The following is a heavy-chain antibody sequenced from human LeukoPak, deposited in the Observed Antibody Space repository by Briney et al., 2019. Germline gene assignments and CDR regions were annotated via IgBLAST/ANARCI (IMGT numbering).Heavy chain of an antibody. J-gene: IGHJ4*02. CDR2: FSYVVGST. D-gene: IGHD3-3*01. CDR3: AKDVYDFWSGFDY. CDR1: GFTFSTYD. V-gene: IGHV3-23*01. Sequence: PGESLTLSCAASGFTFSTYDMSWVRQAPGKGLEWVSTFSYVVGSTYYADSVKGRFTISRDTSKNTIYLQMNSLRAEDTAVYYCAKDVYDFWSGFDYRGQGTLVTVSS.